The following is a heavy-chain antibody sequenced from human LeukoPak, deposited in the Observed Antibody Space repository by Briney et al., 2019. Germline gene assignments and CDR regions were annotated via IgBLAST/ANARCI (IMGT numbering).Heavy chain of an antibody. Sequence: GGSLRLSCAASGYSFSSYGLHWVRQAPGKGLEWVAFIRYDGSNKYYADSVKGRFTISRDNSKNTLYLQMNSLRADDTAVYSCAKDTASCYYFDYWGQGTLVTVSS. CDR3: AKDTASCYYFDY. V-gene: IGHV3-30*02. CDR2: IRYDGSNK. J-gene: IGHJ4*02. CDR1: GYSFSSYG.